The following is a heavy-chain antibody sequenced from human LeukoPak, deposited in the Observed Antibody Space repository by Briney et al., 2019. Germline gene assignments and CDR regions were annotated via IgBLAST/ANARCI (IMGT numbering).Heavy chain of an antibody. D-gene: IGHD1-26*01. CDR1: GGSFSGYY. CDR2: INHSGST. J-gene: IGHJ5*02. Sequence: PSQTLSLTCAVYGGSFSGYYWSWIRQPPGKGLEWIGEINHSGSTNYNPSLKSRVTISVDTSKNQFSLKLSSVTAADTAVYYCARRRPFAYSGSYYVNNWFDPWGQGTLVTVSS. CDR3: ARRRPFAYSGSYYVNNWFDP. V-gene: IGHV4-34*01.